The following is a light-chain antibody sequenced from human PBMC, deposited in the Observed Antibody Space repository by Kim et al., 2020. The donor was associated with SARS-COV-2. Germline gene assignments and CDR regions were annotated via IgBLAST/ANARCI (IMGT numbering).Light chain of an antibody. J-gene: IGKJ1*01. V-gene: IGKV1-39*01. Sequence: ASVGDRVTITCRASQSIRSYLDWYQQKPGKAPKRLIYAASSLQSGVPSRFSGSGSGTEFTLTITSLQPEDFATYYCEQSYSTPRTFGQGTKVDIK. CDR1: QSIRSY. CDR2: AAS. CDR3: EQSYSTPRT.